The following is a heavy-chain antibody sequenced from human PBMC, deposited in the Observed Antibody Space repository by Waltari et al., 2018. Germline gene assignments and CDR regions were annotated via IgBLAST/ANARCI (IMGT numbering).Heavy chain of an antibody. V-gene: IGHV3-23*01. CDR1: GFTFSSYA. CDR3: AKDDLWDYGSGSYYDARYYGMDV. Sequence: EVQLLESGGGLVQPGGSLRLSCAASGFTFSSYAMSWVRQAPGKGLEWVSAISGSGGSTYYADSGKGRFTISRDNSKNTLYLQMNSLRAEDTAVYYCAKDDLWDYGSGSYYDARYYGMDVWGQGTTVTVSS. D-gene: IGHD3-10*01. CDR2: ISGSGGST. J-gene: IGHJ6*02.